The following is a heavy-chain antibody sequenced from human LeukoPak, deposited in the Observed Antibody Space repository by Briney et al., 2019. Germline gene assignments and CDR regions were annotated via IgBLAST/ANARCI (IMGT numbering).Heavy chain of an antibody. Sequence: GASVKVSCKASRYTFTGSYIHWVRQAPGQGLEWMGRINPNSGDTNYAQKFQGRVTMSRDTSISTAYMELSRLRSVDTAVYYCARSLAYCGGDCYPSLGYYGMDVWGQGTTVTVSS. J-gene: IGHJ6*02. V-gene: IGHV1-2*06. CDR1: RYTFTGSY. CDR2: INPNSGDT. CDR3: ARSLAYCGGDCYPSLGYYGMDV. D-gene: IGHD2-21*02.